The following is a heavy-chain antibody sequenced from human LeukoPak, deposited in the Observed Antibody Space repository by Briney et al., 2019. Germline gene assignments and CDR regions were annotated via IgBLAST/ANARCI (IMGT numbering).Heavy chain of an antibody. V-gene: IGHV4-38-2*01. CDR2: IYHSGST. Sequence: SETLSLTXAVSGYSISSGYYWGWIRQPPGKGLEWIGSIYHSGSTYYNPSLKSRVTISVDTSKNQFSLKLSSVTAADTAVYYCARLCPGYCSSTSANDFDYWGQGTLVTVSS. CDR1: GYSISSGYY. D-gene: IGHD2-2*01. CDR3: ARLCPGYCSSTSANDFDY. J-gene: IGHJ4*02.